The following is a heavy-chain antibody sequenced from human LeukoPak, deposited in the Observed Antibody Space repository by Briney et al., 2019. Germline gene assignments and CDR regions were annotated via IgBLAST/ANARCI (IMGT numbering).Heavy chain of an antibody. CDR2: IYYSGST. D-gene: IGHD3-22*01. CDR1: GASISSYY. J-gene: IGHJ5*02. Sequence: KPSETLSLTCAVSGASISSYYWSWIRQPPGKGLEWIGYIYYSGSTNYNPSLNSRVTMSIDTSKNQFSLRLSSVTAADTAVYYCARVVGFYDSSAFDLWGQGTLVTVSS. CDR3: ARVVGFYDSSAFDL. V-gene: IGHV4-59*01.